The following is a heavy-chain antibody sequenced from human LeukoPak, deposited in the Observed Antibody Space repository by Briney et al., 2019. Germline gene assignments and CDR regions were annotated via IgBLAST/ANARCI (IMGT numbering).Heavy chain of an antibody. CDR2: IYPGDSDT. V-gene: IGHV5-51*01. CDR1: GYSFTSYW. Sequence: GESLKISCKGSGYSFTSYWIGWVRQMPGKGLEWMGIIYPGDSDTRYSPSFQGQVTISADTSISTAYLQWSSLKASDTAMYYCARQGCSSTSCYNWFDPWGQGTLVTVSS. J-gene: IGHJ5*02. CDR3: ARQGCSSTSCYNWFDP. D-gene: IGHD2-2*01.